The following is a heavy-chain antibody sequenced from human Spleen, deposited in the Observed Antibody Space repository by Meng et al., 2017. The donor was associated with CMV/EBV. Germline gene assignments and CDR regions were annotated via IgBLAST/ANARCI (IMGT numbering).Heavy chain of an antibody. Sequence: GGSLRLSCTASGFTFGDYAMSWVRQAPGKGLEWVGFIRSKAYGGTTEYAASVKGRFTISRDDSKSIAYLQMNSLESEDTAVYYCSRVLIVVVTSGIWERTFDVWGLGTMVTVSS. D-gene: IGHD2-2*01. CDR3: SRVLIVVVTSGIWERTFDV. CDR2: IRSKAYGGTT. J-gene: IGHJ3*01. V-gene: IGHV3-49*04. CDR1: GFTFGDYA.